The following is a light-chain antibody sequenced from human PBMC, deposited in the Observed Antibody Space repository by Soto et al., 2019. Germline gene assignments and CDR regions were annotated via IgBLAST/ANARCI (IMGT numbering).Light chain of an antibody. CDR1: QDISNY. J-gene: IGKJ5*01. CDR2: DAS. V-gene: IGKV1-33*01. Sequence: DLQMTQSPSSLSASAGDRVTVTCQASQDISNYLNCYQQKPGKAPKLLIYDASNLETGVPSGFSGSGSGTPFTFTISSLQPEDFATYHCQQYDNLPPFGQGTRLETK. CDR3: QQYDNLPP.